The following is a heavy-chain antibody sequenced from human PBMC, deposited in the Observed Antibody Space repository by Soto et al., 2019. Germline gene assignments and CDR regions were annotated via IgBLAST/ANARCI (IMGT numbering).Heavy chain of an antibody. CDR3: ARARFQVLYGKPYFDS. CDR2: IYHSGNT. D-gene: IGHD2-2*02. CDR1: GGSITTGGSY. J-gene: IGHJ4*02. V-gene: IGHV4-31*03. Sequence: QVQLQESGPGLVKPSQTLSLTCTVSGGSITTGGSYWSWIRQHPGKGLEWIGNIYHSGNTYYNPSVSSRLTVSLDTSKIHVSLMVDSVTAADTAVYYCARARFQVLYGKPYFDSWGQGTLVTVSS.